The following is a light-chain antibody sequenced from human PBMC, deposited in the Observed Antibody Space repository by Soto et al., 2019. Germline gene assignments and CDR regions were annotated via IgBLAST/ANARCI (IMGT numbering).Light chain of an antibody. CDR2: ATS. CDR3: QQANSFPIT. J-gene: IGKJ5*01. CDR1: QDISSW. V-gene: IGKV1-12*01. Sequence: DIQMTQSPSFVSASVGDRVTITCRASQDISSWLVWYQQKPGKAPKLLIHATSGLQSGVPSRFSGGGSGTDFTLTISRLQPEDFATYYCQQANSFPITFGQGTRLEI.